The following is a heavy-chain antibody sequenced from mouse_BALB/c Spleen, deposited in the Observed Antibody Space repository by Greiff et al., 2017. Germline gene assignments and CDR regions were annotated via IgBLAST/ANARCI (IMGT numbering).Heavy chain of an antibody. CDR1: GFTFTGYD. CDR3: ARDIRDCRTWFAY. J-gene: IGHJ3*01. CDR2: IRTKANGYTT. Sequence: EVLLVESGAGLVQPGGSLRLSCATSGFTFTGYDMSWVRQPPGKALEWMGFIRTKANGYTTEYRASGKGRLTIYRDNSQSILYLQMNTLRAEDSATYYSARDIRDCRTWFAYWGQGTLVTVSA. V-gene: IGHV7-3*02. D-gene: IGHD3-3*01.